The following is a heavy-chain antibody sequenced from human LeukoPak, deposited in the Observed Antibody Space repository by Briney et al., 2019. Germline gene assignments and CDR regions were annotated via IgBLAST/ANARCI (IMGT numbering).Heavy chain of an antibody. CDR1: GGTFSSYA. V-gene: IGHV1-69*13. J-gene: IGHJ5*02. Sequence: SVKVSCKATGGTFSSYAISWVRQAPGQGLEWMGGIIPIFGTANYAQKFQGRVTITADESTSTVYMELSSLRSEDTAFYYCATDHSMANTAWWFDPWGQGTLVTVSS. CDR3: ATDHSMANTAWWFDP. D-gene: IGHD5-24*01. CDR2: IIPIFGTA.